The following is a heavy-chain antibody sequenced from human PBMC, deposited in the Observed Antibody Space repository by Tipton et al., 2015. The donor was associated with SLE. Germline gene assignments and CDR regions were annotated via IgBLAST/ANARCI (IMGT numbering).Heavy chain of an antibody. CDR2: IRYDGSNK. D-gene: IGHD1-26*01. CDR3: ARDIVGATHFDY. V-gene: IGHV3-30*02. CDR1: GFTFSSYG. Sequence: SLRLSCAASGFTFSSYGMHWVRQAPGKGLEWVAFIRYDGSNKYYADSVKGRFTISRDNSKNTLYLQMNSLRAEDTAVYYCARDIVGATHFDYWGQGTLVTVSS. J-gene: IGHJ4*02.